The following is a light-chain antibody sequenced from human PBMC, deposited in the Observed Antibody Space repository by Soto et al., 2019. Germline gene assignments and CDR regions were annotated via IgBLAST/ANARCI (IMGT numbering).Light chain of an antibody. CDR2: GAS. CDR3: QQHDNSPWM. Sequence: DIVLTQSPGTLSLAPGERVTLSCRASESVSTNLAWYQQKAGQAPRLLIYGASARATGIPDRFSGSGSGTDFTLTISRLEPEDFAVYYCQQHDNSPWMFGQGTKVDIK. J-gene: IGKJ1*01. CDR1: ESVSTN. V-gene: IGKV3-20*01.